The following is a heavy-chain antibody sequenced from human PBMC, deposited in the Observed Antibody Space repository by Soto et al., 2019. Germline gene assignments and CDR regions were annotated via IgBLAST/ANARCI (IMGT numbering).Heavy chain of an antibody. D-gene: IGHD3-10*01. V-gene: IGHV1-69*02. Sequence: QVQLVQSGAEVKKPGSSVKVSCRASGDTFNFYTINWVRQAPGLGLEWMGRFNPILSFSNSALKFQGRVTFTADKSTSAAYMVLSSLRSEDTAIYYCATSFGSGSRAFDYWGQGALVTVSS. CDR1: GDTFNFYT. CDR3: ATSFGSGSRAFDY. J-gene: IGHJ4*02. CDR2: FNPILSFS.